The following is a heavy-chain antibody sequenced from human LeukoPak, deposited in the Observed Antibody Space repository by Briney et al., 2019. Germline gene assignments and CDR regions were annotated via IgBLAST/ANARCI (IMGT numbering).Heavy chain of an antibody. CDR2: INSDGSST. J-gene: IGHJ4*02. D-gene: IGHD5-24*01. CDR1: GFTFSSYA. Sequence: GGSLRLSCSASGFTFSSYAMHWVRQAPGKGLVWVSRINSDGSSTNYADSVKGRFTISRDNAKNTHYLQMNSLRAEDTAVYYCTRDRGDGYISFDYWGQGTLVTVSS. V-gene: IGHV3-74*01. CDR3: TRDRGDGYISFDY.